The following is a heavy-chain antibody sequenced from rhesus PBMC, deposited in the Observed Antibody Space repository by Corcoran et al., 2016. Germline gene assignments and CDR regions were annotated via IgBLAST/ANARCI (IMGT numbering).Heavy chain of an antibody. J-gene: IGHJ4*01. CDR1: GGSISSNY. CDR2: ISGSGGST. CDR3: AAPLSGSYYYHYFDY. V-gene: IGHV4-173*01. D-gene: IGHD3-16*01. Sequence: QLQLQESGPGLVKPSETLSLTCAVSGGSISSNYWSWIRQPPGKVLEWIGRISGSGGSTDYNPSLKSRGTISTDTSKNQFSLKLSSVTAADTAVYYCAAPLSGSYYYHYFDYWGQGVLVTVSS.